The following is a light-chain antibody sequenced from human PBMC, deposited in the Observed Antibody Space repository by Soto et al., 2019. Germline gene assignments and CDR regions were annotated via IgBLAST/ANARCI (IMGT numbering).Light chain of an antibody. Sequence: IVLTQSPAPMSLSPGERATLSCRASQSVSSYLAWYQQKPGQAPRLLIYDASNRATGIPARFSGSGSGTDFTLTISSLEPEDFAVYYCQQRSNWLTFGQGTRLEIK. CDR3: QQRSNWLT. CDR1: QSVSSY. J-gene: IGKJ5*01. V-gene: IGKV3-11*01. CDR2: DAS.